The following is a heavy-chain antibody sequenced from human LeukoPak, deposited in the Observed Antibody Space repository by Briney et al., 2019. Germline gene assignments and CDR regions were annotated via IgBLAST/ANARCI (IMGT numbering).Heavy chain of an antibody. CDR3: ARERRGYSYGYVPNDAFDI. V-gene: IGHV3-21*01. D-gene: IGHD5-18*01. J-gene: IGHJ3*02. CDR2: ISSSSSYI. Sequence: PGGSLRLSCAPSGFTFSNYGMHWVRQAPGKGLEWVSSISSSSSYIYYADSVKGRFTISRDNAKNSLYLQMNSLRAEDTAVYYCARERRGYSYGYVPNDAFDIWGQGTLVTVSS. CDR1: GFTFSNYG.